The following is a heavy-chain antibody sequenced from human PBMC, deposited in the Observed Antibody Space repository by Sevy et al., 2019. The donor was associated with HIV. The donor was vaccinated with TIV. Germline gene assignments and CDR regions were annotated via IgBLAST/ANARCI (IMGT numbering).Heavy chain of an antibody. CDR2: ITPIFGTA. CDR1: GGTFSSYA. V-gene: IGHV1-69*13. CDR3: ARVVTMVRGVIMHDAFDI. Sequence: ASVKVSCKASGGTFSSYAISWVRQAPGQGLEWMGGITPIFGTANYAQKFQGRVTITADESTSTAYMELSSLRSEDTAVYYCARVVTMVRGVIMHDAFDIWGQGTMVTVSS. D-gene: IGHD3-10*01. J-gene: IGHJ3*02.